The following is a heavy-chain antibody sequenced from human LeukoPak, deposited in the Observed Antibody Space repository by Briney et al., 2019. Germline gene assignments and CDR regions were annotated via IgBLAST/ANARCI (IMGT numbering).Heavy chain of an antibody. CDR3: GRFGQWNGVIDR. J-gene: IGHJ4*02. D-gene: IGHD1-1*01. V-gene: IGHV1-18*01. CDR1: AYPLSNYG. Sequence: ASVKLSCKASAYPLSNYGITWVRQAPGQGLEWMANISPYNGTKNYAQTVKGRFTMTTDNSTSPPYMQIRSLRAEDTAVYYCGRFGQWNGVIDRWGQGTLVTVSS. CDR2: ISPYNGTK.